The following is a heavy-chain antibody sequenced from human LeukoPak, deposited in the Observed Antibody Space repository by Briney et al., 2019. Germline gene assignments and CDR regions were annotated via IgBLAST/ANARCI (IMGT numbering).Heavy chain of an antibody. CDR3: ARGRQWVAQDY. CDR2: INRNNGGT. CDR1: ASTFTGCY. Sequence: GASVKVSFKASASTFTGCYTHWSRDAPGQGLEWMGWINRNNGGTNYAQKFQGRVTMTRNTSISTAYMELSRLRSVYTAAYYGARGRQWVAQDYWGQGTLVTVSS. V-gene: IGHV1-2*02. J-gene: IGHJ4*02. D-gene: IGHD6-19*01.